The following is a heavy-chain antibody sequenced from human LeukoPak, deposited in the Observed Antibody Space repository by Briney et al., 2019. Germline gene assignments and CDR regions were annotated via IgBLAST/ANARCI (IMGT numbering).Heavy chain of an antibody. CDR3: ARDRGVLRYFDRVPSGGYYFDY. CDR1: GFTFSSYW. Sequence: GGSLRLSCAASGFTFSSYWMHWVRQAPGKGLVWVSRINSDGSSTSYADSVKGRFTISRDNAKNMLYLQMNSLRAEDTAVYYCARDRGVLRYFDRVPSGGYYFDYWGQGTLVTVSS. J-gene: IGHJ4*02. V-gene: IGHV3-74*01. CDR2: INSDGSST. D-gene: IGHD3-9*01.